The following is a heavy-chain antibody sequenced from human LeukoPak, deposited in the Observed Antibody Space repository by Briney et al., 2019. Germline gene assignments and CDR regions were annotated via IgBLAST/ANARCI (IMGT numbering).Heavy chain of an antibody. CDR3: AKGPNYFDS. CDR1: GFSFSNYW. J-gene: IGHJ4*02. V-gene: IGHV3-74*01. CDR2: MNSDGSAT. Sequence: GGSLRLSCAASGFSFSNYWMHWVRHAPGKGLVWVTRMNSDGSATYYADSVQGRFTISRDNAKNTLYLHMNSLRAEDTAMYFCAKGPNYFDSWGQGTLVTVSS.